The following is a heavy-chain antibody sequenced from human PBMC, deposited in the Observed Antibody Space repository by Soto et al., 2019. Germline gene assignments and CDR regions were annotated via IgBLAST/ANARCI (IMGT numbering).Heavy chain of an antibody. CDR2: IYYSGST. V-gene: IGHV4-59*01. CDR1: GGSISSYY. D-gene: IGHD3-9*01. Sequence: SETLSLTCTVSGGSISSYYWSWIRQPPGKGLEWIGYIYYSGSTNYNPSLKSRVTISVDTSKNQFSLKLSSVTAADTAVYYCARVLVGYFDWLTTQPDHNWFDPWGQGTLVTSPQ. J-gene: IGHJ5*02. CDR3: ARVLVGYFDWLTTQPDHNWFDP.